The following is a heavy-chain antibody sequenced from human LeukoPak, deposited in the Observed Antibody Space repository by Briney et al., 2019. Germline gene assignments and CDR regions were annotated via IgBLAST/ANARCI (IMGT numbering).Heavy chain of an antibody. J-gene: IGHJ4*02. D-gene: IGHD6-13*01. CDR2: IWYDGSSK. Sequence: GGSLRLSCAASGFSFSAYGVHWVRQAPGKGLEWVAVIWYDGSSKDYADSVKGRFTLSRDNSKDTLYLQMNSLTVEDTAVYYCARSQSSSLIDYWGQGTLVTVSS. V-gene: IGHV3-33*01. CDR1: GFSFSAYG. CDR3: ARSQSSSLIDY.